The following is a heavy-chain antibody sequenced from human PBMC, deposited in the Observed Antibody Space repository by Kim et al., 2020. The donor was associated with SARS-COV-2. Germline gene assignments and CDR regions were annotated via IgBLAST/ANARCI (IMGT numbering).Heavy chain of an antibody. Sequence: SETLSLTCTVSGGSISSSSYYWGWIRQPPGKGLEWIGSIYYSGSTYYNPSLKSRVTISVDTSKNQFSLKLSSVTAADTAVYYCARRDRGMATTPFDYWG. CDR3: ARRDRGMATTPFDY. CDR2: IYYSGST. CDR1: GGSISSSSYY. J-gene: IGHJ4*01. V-gene: IGHV4-39*01. D-gene: IGHD5-12*01.